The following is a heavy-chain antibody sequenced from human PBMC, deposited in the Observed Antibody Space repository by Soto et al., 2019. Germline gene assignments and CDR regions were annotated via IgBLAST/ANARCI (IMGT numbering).Heavy chain of an antibody. CDR1: GFTFSSYG. CDR3: AKAHIAVIAAAGLPKIPKHYYYSGMDV. V-gene: IGHV3-30*18. CDR2: ISYDGSNK. Sequence: GGSLRLSCAASGFTFSSYGMHWVRQAPGKGLKWVAVISYDGSNKYYADSVKGRFTISRDNSKNTLYLQMNSLRAEDTAVYYCAKAHIAVIAAAGLPKIPKHYYYSGMDVWGQGTTVTVSS. D-gene: IGHD6-13*01. J-gene: IGHJ6*02.